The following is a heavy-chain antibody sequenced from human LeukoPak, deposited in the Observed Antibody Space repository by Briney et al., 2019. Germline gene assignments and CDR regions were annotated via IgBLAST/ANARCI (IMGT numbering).Heavy chain of an antibody. CDR2: IKQDGSDK. D-gene: IGHD3-22*01. CDR3: ARDWYYYDSSAVDY. Sequence: GGSLRLSCAASGFTFSSYWMTWVRQAPGKGLEWVANIKQDGSDKYYVDSVKGRFTISRDNAKNSLYLQMNSLRAEDTAVYYCARDWYYYDSSAVDYWGQGTLVTVSS. V-gene: IGHV3-7*01. CDR1: GFTFSSYW. J-gene: IGHJ4*02.